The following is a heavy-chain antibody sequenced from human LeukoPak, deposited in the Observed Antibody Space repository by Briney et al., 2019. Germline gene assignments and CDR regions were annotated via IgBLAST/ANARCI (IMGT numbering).Heavy chain of an antibody. CDR3: ARETSSTTNYYYYYGMDV. D-gene: IGHD2-2*01. CDR1: GYSISSGYY. CDR2: IYHSGST. Sequence: SEALSLTCTVSGYSISSGYYWGWIRQPPGKGLEWIGSIYHSGSTYYNPSLKSRVTISVDTSKNQFSLKLSSVTAADTAVYYCARETSSTTNYYYYYGMDVWGQGTTVTVSS. J-gene: IGHJ6*02. V-gene: IGHV4-38-2*02.